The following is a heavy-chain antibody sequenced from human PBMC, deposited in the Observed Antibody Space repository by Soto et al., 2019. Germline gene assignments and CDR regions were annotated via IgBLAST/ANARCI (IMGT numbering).Heavy chain of an antibody. CDR2: IKQDGNEK. V-gene: IGHV3-7*01. CDR3: AREGYSYGTYFDY. D-gene: IGHD5-18*01. J-gene: IGHJ4*02. CDR1: GFTFSSYW. Sequence: GGSLRLSCAASGFTFSSYWMSWVRQAPGKGLEWVANIKQDGNEKYYVVSVKGRFTISRDNAKNSLYLQMNSLRAEDTAIYYCAREGYSYGTYFDYWGQGILVTVSS.